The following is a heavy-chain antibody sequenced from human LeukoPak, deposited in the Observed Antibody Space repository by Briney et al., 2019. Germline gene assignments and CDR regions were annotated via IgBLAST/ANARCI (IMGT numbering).Heavy chain of an antibody. V-gene: IGHV3-53*01. CDR3: ARVVHLAFGYFDY. Sequence: GGSLRLSCAASGFTVSSNYMSWVRQPPGKGLEWVSVIYSGGSTYYADSVKGRFTISRDNSKNTLYLQMNSLRAEDTAVYYCARVVHLAFGYFDYWGQGTLVTVSS. CDR2: IYSGGST. D-gene: IGHD3-10*01. J-gene: IGHJ4*02. CDR1: GFTVSSNY.